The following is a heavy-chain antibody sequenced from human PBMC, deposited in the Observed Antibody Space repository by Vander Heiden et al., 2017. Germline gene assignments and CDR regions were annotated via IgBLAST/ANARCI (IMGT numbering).Heavy chain of an antibody. Sequence: EVQLVESGGGLVKPGGSLRLSCAASGFHFSRYSMTWVRQAPGKGLECVSSISSSSSYIYYADSVKGRFTISRDNAKNSLYLQMNSLRAEDTAVYYCARDGDYYDSSGHVDYWGQGTLVTVSS. V-gene: IGHV3-21*01. CDR2: ISSSSSYI. D-gene: IGHD3-22*01. CDR1: GFHFSRYS. J-gene: IGHJ4*02. CDR3: ARDGDYYDSSGHVDY.